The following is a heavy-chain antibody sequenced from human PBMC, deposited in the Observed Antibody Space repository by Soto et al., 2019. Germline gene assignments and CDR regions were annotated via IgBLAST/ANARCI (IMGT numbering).Heavy chain of an antibody. Sequence: QVQLVQSGAEVKKPGASVKVSCKASGGTFSSYAISWVRQAPGQGLEWMGGIIPIFGTANYAQKFQGRVTITADESTSTAYMELSSLRSEDTAVYYCARHYYGSGSYYNYAFDIWGQGTMVTVSS. D-gene: IGHD3-10*01. CDR2: IIPIFGTA. J-gene: IGHJ3*02. CDR3: ARHYYGSGSYYNYAFDI. V-gene: IGHV1-69*01. CDR1: GGTFSSYA.